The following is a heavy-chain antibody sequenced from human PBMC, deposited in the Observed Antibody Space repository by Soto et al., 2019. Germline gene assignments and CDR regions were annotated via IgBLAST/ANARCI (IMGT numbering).Heavy chain of an antibody. CDR1: GFTFSSYA. CDR2: ISYDGSNK. CDR3: ARDLRGDSGSMDV. V-gene: IGHV3-30-3*01. Sequence: QVQLVESGGGEVQPGRSLRLSCAASGFTFSSYAMHWVRQAPGKGLEWVAVISYDGSNKYYADSVKGRFTISRDNSKNTRYLQMNSLRAEDTAVYYCARDLRGDSGSMDVWGQGTTVTVS. J-gene: IGHJ6*02.